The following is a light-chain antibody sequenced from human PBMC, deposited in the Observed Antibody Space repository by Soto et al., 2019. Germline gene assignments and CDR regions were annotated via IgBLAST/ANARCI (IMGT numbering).Light chain of an antibody. CDR2: TAS. CDR1: QSISSS. CDR3: QHGYNYPYT. Sequence: DIPMTQSPCTLSASVGDRVTITCRASQSISSSFGWYHQKPGKAPTLLLYTASSLLSGVPSRFSGSGSGTEVTLTISSLQPDDFATYCYQHGYNYPYTFGQGTKLEIK. V-gene: IGKV1-5*03. J-gene: IGKJ2*01.